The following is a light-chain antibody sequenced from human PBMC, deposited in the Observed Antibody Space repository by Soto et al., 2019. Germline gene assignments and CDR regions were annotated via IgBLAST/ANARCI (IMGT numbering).Light chain of an antibody. CDR2: SNT. V-gene: IGLV1-44*01. CDR1: SSNIGSHT. J-gene: IGLJ2*01. CDR3: AAWDDSLNGVV. Sequence: QSVLTQPPSASGTPGRTIGISCSGGSSNIGSHTVNWYQQLPGTAPRLLIYSNTQRPSGVPDRFSGSKSGTSASLAISGLQSEYEGDYFCAAWDDSLNGVVFGGGTKLTVL.